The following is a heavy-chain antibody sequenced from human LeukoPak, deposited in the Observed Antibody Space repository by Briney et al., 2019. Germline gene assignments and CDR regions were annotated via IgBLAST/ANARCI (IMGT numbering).Heavy chain of an antibody. CDR1: GFTFSRYW. D-gene: IGHD1-26*01. J-gene: IGHJ4*02. CDR2: INQGGSEK. V-gene: IGHV3-7*01. Sequence: GGSLRLSCAASGFTFSRYWMSWVLRAPGKGLEWVAYINQGGSEKFYVDSVKGRFTISRDNAKNSLYLQMNSLRVEDTAVYYCARVTPGVVGSFDYWGQGTLVTVSS. CDR3: ARVTPGVVGSFDY.